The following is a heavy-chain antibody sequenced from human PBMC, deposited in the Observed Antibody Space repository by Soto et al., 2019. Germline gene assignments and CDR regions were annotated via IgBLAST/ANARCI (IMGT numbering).Heavy chain of an antibody. Sequence: PSETLSLTCTVSGASVSSSSHYWSWLRQPPGKGLEYIGYIYYSGSTNFNPSLKSRVTISVDTPKNQFSLRLSSVTAADTAVYYCARGPGSYNWFDLWGQGTLVTVSS. CDR1: GASVSSSSHY. V-gene: IGHV4-61*01. CDR2: IYYSGST. J-gene: IGHJ5*02. D-gene: IGHD3-10*01. CDR3: ARGPGSYNWFDL.